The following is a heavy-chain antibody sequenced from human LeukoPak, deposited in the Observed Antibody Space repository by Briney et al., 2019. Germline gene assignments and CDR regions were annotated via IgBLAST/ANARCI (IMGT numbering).Heavy chain of an antibody. CDR3: ATKQWLAPPPDS. J-gene: IGHJ4*02. CDR1: GLTFRMYW. Sequence: PGGSLRLSCAASGLTFRMYWMLWVRHAPGKGVESVSRINIDGSVTTYADSVKGRFTVSRDHADNTMFLQMNSVRDEDTAVYYCATKQWLAPPPDSWGQGTPVTVSS. D-gene: IGHD6-19*01. CDR2: INIDGSVT. V-gene: IGHV3-74*01.